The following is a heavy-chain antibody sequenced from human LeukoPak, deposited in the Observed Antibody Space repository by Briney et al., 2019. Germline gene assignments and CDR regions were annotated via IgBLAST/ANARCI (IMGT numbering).Heavy chain of an antibody. CDR3: TRGNSESRALDL. J-gene: IGHJ3*01. CDR1: EFTLSSLS. D-gene: IGHD3-10*01. V-gene: IGHV3-21*01. Sequence: PGGSLSPACAASEFTLSSLSVRWVRQTPGKGLEWVSSISSSSTYIYYADSVKGRFTISRDNAKNSLSLQMDSLRAGDTAVYYCTRGNSESRALDLWGRGTMVIVSS. CDR2: ISSSSTYI.